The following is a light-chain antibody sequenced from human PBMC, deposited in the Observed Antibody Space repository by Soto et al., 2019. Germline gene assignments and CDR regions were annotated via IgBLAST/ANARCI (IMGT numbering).Light chain of an antibody. Sequence: ELVLTQSPVALSLSSGERATLSCRASQSVSSTLLTWYQRKPGQAPRLLIYGVSSRATGIPDRFSGSGSGTDFTLTISRVEPEDFAVYFCQHYGDSSWTFGQGTKVDIK. V-gene: IGKV3-20*01. CDR1: QSVSSTL. J-gene: IGKJ1*01. CDR2: GVS. CDR3: QHYGDSSWT.